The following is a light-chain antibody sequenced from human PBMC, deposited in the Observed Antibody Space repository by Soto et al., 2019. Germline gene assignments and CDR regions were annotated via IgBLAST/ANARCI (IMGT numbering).Light chain of an antibody. CDR1: QSVSSY. CDR3: QQYNSYWT. CDR2: DAS. Sequence: EIVLTHSPAPLSLSPGERATLSCRASQSVSSYLAWYQQKPGQAPRLLIYDASNRATGIPARFSGSGSGTDFTLTISSLQPDDFATYYCQQYNSYWTFGQGTKVHIK. J-gene: IGKJ1*01. V-gene: IGKV3-11*01.